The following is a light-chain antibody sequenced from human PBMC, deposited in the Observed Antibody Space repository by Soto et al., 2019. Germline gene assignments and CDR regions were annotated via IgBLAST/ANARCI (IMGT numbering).Light chain of an antibody. CDR2: GAS. V-gene: IGKV3D-20*02. CDR3: QQRDIWPV. CDR1: QIVTSIN. Sequence: IVLTQSPGTLSLSPGERATLSCRASQIVTSINLAWYQQKPGQAPRLLIYGASSRATGIPDRFSGSGSGTDFTLTISRLEPEDFAVYYCQQRDIWPVFGGVTKVEIK. J-gene: IGKJ4*01.